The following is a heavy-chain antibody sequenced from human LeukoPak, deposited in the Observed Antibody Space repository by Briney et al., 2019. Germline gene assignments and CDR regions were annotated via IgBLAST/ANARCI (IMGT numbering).Heavy chain of an antibody. J-gene: IGHJ6*02. D-gene: IGHD2-2*02. CDR1: GFTFSSYW. CDR2: IKQDGSEK. V-gene: IGHV3-7*01. CDR3: ARDSAIPDYYYGMDV. Sequence: PGGSLRLSCAASGFTFSSYWMSWVRQAPGKGLGWVANIKQDGSEKYYVDSVKGRFTISRDNAKNSLYLQMNSLRAEDTAVYYCARDSAIPDYYYGMDVWSQGTTVTVSS.